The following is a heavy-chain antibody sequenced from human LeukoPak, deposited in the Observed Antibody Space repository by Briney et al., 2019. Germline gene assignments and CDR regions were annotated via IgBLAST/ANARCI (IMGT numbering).Heavy chain of an antibody. J-gene: IGHJ4*02. CDR1: GYTFTSYG. CDR2: ISAYNGNT. V-gene: IGHV1-18*01. D-gene: IGHD3-22*01. Sequence: ASVKVSCKASGYTFTSYGISWVRQAPGQGLEWMGWISAYNGNTNYAQKFQGRVTMTRDTSISTAYMELSRLRSDDTAVYYCARAGRHSSGYYYPLGYWGQGTLVTVSS. CDR3: ARAGRHSSGYYYPLGY.